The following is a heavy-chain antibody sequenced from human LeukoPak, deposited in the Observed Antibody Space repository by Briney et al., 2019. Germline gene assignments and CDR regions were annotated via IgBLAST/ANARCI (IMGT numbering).Heavy chain of an antibody. D-gene: IGHD3-10*01. Sequence: PGGSLRLSCTASGLTFSSYGMHWVRQAPGKGLEWVALIWYDGSNKYYADSVKGRFTMSRDNSKDTLYLQMNSLRAEDTAVYYCARDYGSGIDCWGQGTLVTVSS. CDR3: ARDYGSGIDC. V-gene: IGHV3-33*01. J-gene: IGHJ4*02. CDR1: GLTFSSYG. CDR2: IWYDGSNK.